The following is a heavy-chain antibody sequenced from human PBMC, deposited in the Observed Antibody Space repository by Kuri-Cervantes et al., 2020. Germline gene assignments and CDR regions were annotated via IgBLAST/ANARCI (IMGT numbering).Heavy chain of an antibody. CDR1: RFTFSDYY. D-gene: IGHD3-22*01. CDR2: ISSSGSII. Sequence: GESLKISCAASRFTFSDYYMSWIRQAPGKGLEWVAYISSSGSIISYTDSVKGRFTISRDNAKNSLYLQMNSLRPEDTAFYYCAKDYYDSSGSLFDYWGQGTLVTVSS. CDR3: AKDYYDSSGSLFDY. V-gene: IGHV3-11*01. J-gene: IGHJ4*02.